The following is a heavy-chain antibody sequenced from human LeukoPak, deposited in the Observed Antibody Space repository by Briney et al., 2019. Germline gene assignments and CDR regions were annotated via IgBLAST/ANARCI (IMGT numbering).Heavy chain of an antibody. CDR1: GGSFSSYA. V-gene: IGHV1-69*04. J-gene: IGHJ4*02. CDR2: IIPILGIA. Sequence: ASLKLSCNASGGSFSSYAISWVRQAPGQRLEWIGKIIPILGIANYAQKFQGRVTITADKSTSTAYMELSSLRSEDTAVYYCARIVPHYYDSSGYLFDYCGQGTLVTASS. CDR3: ARIVPHYYDSSGYLFDY. D-gene: IGHD3-22*01.